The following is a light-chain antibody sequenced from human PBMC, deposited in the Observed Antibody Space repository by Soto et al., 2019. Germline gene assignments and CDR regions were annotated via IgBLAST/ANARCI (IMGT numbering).Light chain of an antibody. CDR2: GAS. Sequence: IGLKQSPGTVSLSPGERATLSCRASQSVSSNNLAWYQQKPGQAPRLLIYGASSRATGIPDRFSGSGSGTDFTLTISRLEPEDFAVYYCQQYGSSSITFGQGTRLEI. J-gene: IGKJ5*01. CDR3: QQYGSSSIT. CDR1: QSVSSNN. V-gene: IGKV3-20*01.